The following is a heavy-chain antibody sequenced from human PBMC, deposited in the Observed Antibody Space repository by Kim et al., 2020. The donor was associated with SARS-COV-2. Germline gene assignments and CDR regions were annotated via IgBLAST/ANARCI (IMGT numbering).Heavy chain of an antibody. J-gene: IGHJ4*02. CDR3: AKEGSSSWYYFDY. Sequence: GYADSVKGRITISRDNAKNSLYLQMNSLRAEDTALYYCAKEGSSSWYYFDYWGQGTLVTVSS. V-gene: IGHV3-9*01. D-gene: IGHD6-13*01.